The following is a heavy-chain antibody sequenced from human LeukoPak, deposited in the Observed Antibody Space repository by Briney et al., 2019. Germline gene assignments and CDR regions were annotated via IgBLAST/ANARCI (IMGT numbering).Heavy chain of an antibody. D-gene: IGHD6-13*01. CDR1: GYTFTSYY. J-gene: IGHJ6*02. V-gene: IGHV1-46*01. Sequence: ASVKVSCKASGYTFTSYYMHWVRQAPGQGLEWMGIINPSGGSTSYAQKFQGRVTMTRDTSTSTVYMELSSLRSEDTAVYYCASPGIAAAGPFYYYVMDVWGQGTTVTVSS. CDR3: ASPGIAAAGPFYYYVMDV. CDR2: INPSGGST.